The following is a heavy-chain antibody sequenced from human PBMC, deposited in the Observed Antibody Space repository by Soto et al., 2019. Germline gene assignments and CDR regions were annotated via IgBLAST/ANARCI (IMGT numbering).Heavy chain of an antibody. J-gene: IGHJ4*02. CDR1: GLTLSSYS. Sequence: EVQLVESGGGLVQPGGSLRLSCAASGLTLSSYSMIWVRQAPGRGLEWISYISSSSSAIFYADSVKGRFTISRDNAKNSLFLQMNSLRVEDTAAYFCVASDVTLDGTFGHWGQGALVAVSS. CDR2: ISSSSSAI. D-gene: IGHD3-16*01. CDR3: VASDVTLDGTFGH. V-gene: IGHV3-48*01.